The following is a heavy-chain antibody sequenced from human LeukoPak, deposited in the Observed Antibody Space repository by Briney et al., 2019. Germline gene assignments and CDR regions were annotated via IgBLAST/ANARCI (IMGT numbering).Heavy chain of an antibody. V-gene: IGHV3-7*03. CDR3: AKAKSTIFDNWFDP. CDR2: INQGGSER. Sequence: GGSLRLSCAASGFTFNTYWMSWVRQAPGKGLEWVANINQGGSERYYVDSVKGRFTISRDNAKNSLHLQMNSLRVEDTAVYYCAKAKSTIFDNWFDPWGQGTLVTVSS. J-gene: IGHJ5*02. CDR1: GFTFNTYW. D-gene: IGHD3-3*01.